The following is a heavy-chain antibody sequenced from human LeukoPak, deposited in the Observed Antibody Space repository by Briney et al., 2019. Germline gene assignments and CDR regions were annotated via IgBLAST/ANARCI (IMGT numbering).Heavy chain of an antibody. J-gene: IGHJ4*02. CDR3: AREDQYSGSYYFDY. CDR2: ISSSSSYI. D-gene: IGHD1-26*01. CDR1: GFTFSSYS. Sequence: GGSLRLSCAASGFTFSSYSMNWVRQAPGKGLEWVPSISSSSSYIYYADSVKGRFTISRDNAKNSLYLQMNSLRAEDTAVYYCAREDQYSGSYYFDYWGQGTLVTVSS. V-gene: IGHV3-21*01.